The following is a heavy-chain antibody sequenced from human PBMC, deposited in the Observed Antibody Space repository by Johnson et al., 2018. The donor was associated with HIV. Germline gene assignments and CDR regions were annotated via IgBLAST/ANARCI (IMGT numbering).Heavy chain of an antibody. V-gene: IGHV3-53*01. Sequence: VQLVESGGGLVQPGGSLGLSCAASGFTFSSNYMSWVRQAPGKGLEWVSVLYSGGSTYYADSVKGRFTISRDNSKNPLYLQMNSLRAEDTAVYYCAREGTVSYGGAFDIWGQGTMVTVSS. CDR3: AREGTVSYGGAFDI. CDR2: LYSGGST. CDR1: GFTFSSNY. J-gene: IGHJ3*02. D-gene: IGHD4-17*01.